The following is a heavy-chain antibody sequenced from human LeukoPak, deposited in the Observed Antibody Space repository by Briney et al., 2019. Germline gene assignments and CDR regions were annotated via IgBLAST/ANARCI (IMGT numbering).Heavy chain of an antibody. V-gene: IGHV3-30*04. D-gene: IGHD6-13*01. J-gene: IGHJ4*02. CDR2: ISYDGSNK. Sequence: GRSLRLSCAASGFTFSSYAMHWVRQAPGKGLEGVAVISYDGSNKYYADSVKGRFTISRDNSKNTLYLQMNSLRAEDTAVYYCARAGGGQQLVVATLDYWGQGTLVTVSS. CDR1: GFTFSSYA. CDR3: ARAGGGQQLVVATLDY.